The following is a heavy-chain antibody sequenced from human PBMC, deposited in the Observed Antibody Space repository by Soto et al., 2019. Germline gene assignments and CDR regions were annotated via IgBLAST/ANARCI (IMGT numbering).Heavy chain of an antibody. CDR2: IIPIFGTA. Sequence: SVKDSCKASGGTFSSYAISWVRQAPGQGLEWMGGIIPIFGTANYAQKFQGRVTITADESTSTAYMELSSLRSEDTAVYYCARTVASKPGIAVAGPGGFDPWGQGTLVTVSS. CDR3: ARTVASKPGIAVAGPGGFDP. CDR1: GGTFSSYA. V-gene: IGHV1-69*13. J-gene: IGHJ5*02. D-gene: IGHD6-19*01.